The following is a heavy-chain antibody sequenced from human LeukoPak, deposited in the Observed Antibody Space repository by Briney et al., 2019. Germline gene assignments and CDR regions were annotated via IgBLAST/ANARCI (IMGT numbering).Heavy chain of an antibody. J-gene: IGHJ6*04. V-gene: IGHV5-51*01. Sequence: GESLKISCKGSGYSFTSYWIGWVRQMPGKGLERMGIIYPGDSDTRYSPSFQGQVTISADKSISTAYLQWSSLKASDTAMYYCARHGGGIVVVPAAKGGMDVWGKGTTVTVSS. D-gene: IGHD2-2*01. CDR1: GYSFTSYW. CDR3: ARHGGGIVVVPAAKGGMDV. CDR2: IYPGDSDT.